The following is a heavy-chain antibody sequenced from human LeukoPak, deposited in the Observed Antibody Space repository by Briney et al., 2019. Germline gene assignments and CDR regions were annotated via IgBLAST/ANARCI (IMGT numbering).Heavy chain of an antibody. CDR2: IWYDGSHK. CDR1: RFTFTSYG. D-gene: IGHD6-13*01. Sequence: GGSLRLSCAASRFTFTSYGFHWVRQAPGKGLEWVAVIWYDGSHKYYVDSMKGRFTISRDNSENTVYLEMNSLRTEDTAVYYCARDFAAAAYYFDVWGQGTQVTVSS. J-gene: IGHJ4*02. V-gene: IGHV3-33*01. CDR3: ARDFAAAAYYFDV.